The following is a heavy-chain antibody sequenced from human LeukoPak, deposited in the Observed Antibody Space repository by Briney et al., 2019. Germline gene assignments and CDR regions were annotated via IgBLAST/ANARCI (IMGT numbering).Heavy chain of an antibody. D-gene: IGHD3-10*01. CDR3: ARELNGGDITMVRGVIDY. CDR2: ISAYNGKT. CDR1: GYTFTTYG. J-gene: IGHJ4*02. V-gene: IGHV1-18*01. Sequence: ASVKVSCKASGYTFTTYGISWVRQAPGQGLEWMGWISAYNGKTNYAQKLQGRVTMTTDTSTSTAYMELRSLRSDDTAVYYCARELNGGDITMVRGVIDYWGQGTLVTVSS.